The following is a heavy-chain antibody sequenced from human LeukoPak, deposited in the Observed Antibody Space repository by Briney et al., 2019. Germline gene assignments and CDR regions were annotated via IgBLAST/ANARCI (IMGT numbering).Heavy chain of an antibody. D-gene: IGHD6-6*01. CDR3: ARGPNSNWSGLDF. CDR2: ISPTGSTT. CDR1: GFTFSNAW. J-gene: IGHJ4*02. V-gene: IGHV3-74*01. Sequence: GGSLRLSCAASGFTFSNAWMNWARHLPGKGLVWVSRISPTGSTTSYADSVKGRFTVSRDNAKNTLYLQVNNLRAEDTAVYYCARGPNSNWSGLDFWGQGTLLTVSS.